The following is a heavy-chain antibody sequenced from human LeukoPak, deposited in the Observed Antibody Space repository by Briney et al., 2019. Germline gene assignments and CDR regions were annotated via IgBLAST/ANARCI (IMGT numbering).Heavy chain of an antibody. J-gene: IGHJ4*02. V-gene: IGHV3-23*01. Sequence: GGSLRLSCAASGFTFSSYEMNWVRQAPGKGLEWVSGISGSGGITHYADSVRGRFTISRDNSKNMLYLQMSSLRGEDTAVYYCAKDPTDFDSTGQTYFDYWGQGTLVTVSS. CDR2: ISGSGGIT. CDR3: AKDPTDFDSTGQTYFDY. CDR1: GFTFSSYE. D-gene: IGHD3-22*01.